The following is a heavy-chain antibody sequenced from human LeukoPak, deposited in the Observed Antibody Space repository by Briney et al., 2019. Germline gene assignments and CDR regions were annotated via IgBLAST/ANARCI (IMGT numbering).Heavy chain of an antibody. CDR3: ASRDYYDSSGYNDAFDI. CDR1: GDSISSNDYY. V-gene: IGHV3-53*01. Sequence: ETLSLTCSVSGDSISSNDYYWDWIRQPPGKGLEWVSVIYSGGSTYYADSVKGRFTISRDNSKNTLYLQMNSLRAEDTAVYYCASRDYYDSSGYNDAFDIWGQGTMVTVSS. CDR2: IYSGGST. D-gene: IGHD3-22*01. J-gene: IGHJ3*02.